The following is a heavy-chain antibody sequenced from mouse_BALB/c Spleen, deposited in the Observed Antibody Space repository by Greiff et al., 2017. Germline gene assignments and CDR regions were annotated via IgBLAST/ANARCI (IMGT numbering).Heavy chain of an antibody. CDR2: ISTYYGDA. CDR3: ARETGTRYFDV. Sequence: VQLQQSGAELVRPGVSVKISCKGSGYTFTDYAMHWVKQSHAKSLEWIGVISTYYGDASYNQKFKGKATMTVDKSSSTAYMELARLTSEDSAIYYCARETGTRYFDVWGAGTTVTVSS. D-gene: IGHD4-1*01. J-gene: IGHJ1*01. V-gene: IGHV1S137*01. CDR1: GYTFTDYA.